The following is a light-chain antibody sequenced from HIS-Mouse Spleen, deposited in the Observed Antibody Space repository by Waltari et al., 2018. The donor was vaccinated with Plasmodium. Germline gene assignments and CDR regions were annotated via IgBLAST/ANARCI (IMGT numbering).Light chain of an antibody. V-gene: IGLV3-10*01. CDR1: DLPKTF. Sequence: SYELTQPPSVSVSPGQPARIPCSGHDLPKTFASWYQQKSGQAPVLVIDEDSKRPSGIPERFSGSSSGTMATLTISGAQVEDEADYYCYSTDSSGNHRVFGGGTKLTVL. CDR2: EDS. CDR3: YSTDSSGNHRV. J-gene: IGLJ3*02.